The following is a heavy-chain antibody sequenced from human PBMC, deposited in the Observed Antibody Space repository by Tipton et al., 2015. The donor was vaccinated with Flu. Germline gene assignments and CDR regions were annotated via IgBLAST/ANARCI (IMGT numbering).Heavy chain of an antibody. D-gene: IGHD4-11*01. CDR1: GVSISRSSYY. CDR2: IYYSGST. Sequence: GLVKPSETLSLTCTVSGVSISRSSYYWAWIRQSPGKGLEWIGNIYYSGSTYHNPSLRSRVTISLDRPKNQFSLRLTSVTAADTAVYYCARRDYSNYVSEPKNWFDPWGQGILVTVSS. J-gene: IGHJ5*02. V-gene: IGHV4-39*07. CDR3: ARRDYSNYVSEPKNWFDP.